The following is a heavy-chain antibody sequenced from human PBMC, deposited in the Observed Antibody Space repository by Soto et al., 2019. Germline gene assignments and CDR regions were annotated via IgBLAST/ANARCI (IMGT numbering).Heavy chain of an antibody. CDR3: ARDGAGAYGLGWFDP. V-gene: IGHV4-31*03. D-gene: IGHD2-21*01. CDR2: IYHSGST. CDR1: GDSISRGGYY. Sequence: QVQLQESGPGLVKPSQTLSLTCTVSGDSISRGGYYWNWIRQHPRKGLEWIGYIYHSGSTNYNPSLKSRVTISVDTSKNQLSLELSNVTAADTAVYYCARDGAGAYGLGWFDPWGQGILVTVSP. J-gene: IGHJ5*02.